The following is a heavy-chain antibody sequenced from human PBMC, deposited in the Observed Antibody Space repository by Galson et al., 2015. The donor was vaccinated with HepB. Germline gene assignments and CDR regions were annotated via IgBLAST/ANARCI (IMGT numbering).Heavy chain of an antibody. CDR1: GYTFTSYG. J-gene: IGHJ6*03. CDR2: ISAYNGNT. D-gene: IGHD4-23*01. CDR3: ATELHGGNSANYYYYYMDV. V-gene: IGHV1-18*01. Sequence: SVKVSCKASGYTFTSYGISWVRQAPGQGLEWMGWISAYNGNTNYAQKLQGRVTMTTDTSTSTAYMELRSLRSEDTAVYYCATELHGGNSANYYYYYMDVWGKGTTVTVSS.